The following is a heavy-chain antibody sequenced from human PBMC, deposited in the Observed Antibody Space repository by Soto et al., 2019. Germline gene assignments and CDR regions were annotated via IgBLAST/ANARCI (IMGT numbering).Heavy chain of an antibody. J-gene: IGHJ4*02. CDR3: ARSRIIGMTWSFDF. Sequence: GAEVKKPWESLKISCKGSGYSFTNYWIGWVRQMPGKGLEWMGIIYPGDSDTRYSPSFQGQVTISADKSTNTAYLQWSSLKASDTAMYYCARSRIIGMTWSFDFWGQGTLVTVSS. CDR1: GYSFTNYW. V-gene: IGHV5-51*01. D-gene: IGHD1-20*01. CDR2: IYPGDSDT.